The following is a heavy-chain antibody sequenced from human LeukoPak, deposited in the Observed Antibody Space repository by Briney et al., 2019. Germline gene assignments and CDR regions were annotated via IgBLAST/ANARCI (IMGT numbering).Heavy chain of an antibody. J-gene: IGHJ3*02. V-gene: IGHV3-9*01. CDR3: AKGITIFGVVIVDAFDI. D-gene: IGHD3-3*01. CDR1: GFTFSSYS. Sequence: GGSLRLSCAASGFTFSSYSMNWVRQAPGKGLEWVSGISWNSGSIGYADSVKGRFTISRDNAKNSLYLQMNSLRAEDTALYYCAKGITIFGVVIVDAFDIWGQGTMVTVSS. CDR2: ISWNSGSI.